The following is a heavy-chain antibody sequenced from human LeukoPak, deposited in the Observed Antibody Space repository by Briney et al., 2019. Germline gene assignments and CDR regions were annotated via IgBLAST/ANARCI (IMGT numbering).Heavy chain of an antibody. J-gene: IGHJ6*03. V-gene: IGHV1-69*06. CDR2: IIPIFGTA. CDR3: ARVLSGYDSYYYYYYMDV. CDR1: GGTFSSYA. D-gene: IGHD5-12*01. Sequence: GASVKVSCKASGGTFSSYAISWVRQAPGQGLEWMGGIIPIFGTANYAQKFQGRVTITADKSTSTAYMELSSLRSEDTAVYYCARVLSGYDSYYYYYYMDVWGKGTTVTVSS.